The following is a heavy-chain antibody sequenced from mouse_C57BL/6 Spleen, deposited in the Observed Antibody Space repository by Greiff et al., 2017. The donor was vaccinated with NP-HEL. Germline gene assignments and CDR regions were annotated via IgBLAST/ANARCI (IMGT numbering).Heavy chain of an antibody. CDR3: ARRVCGVGDAMDY. D-gene: IGHD1-1*01. Sequence: DVHLVESGGGLVQPGGSLKLSCAASGFTFSDYGMAWVRQAPRKGPEWVAFISNLAYSIYYADTVTGRFTISRENAKNTLYLEMSSLRSEDTAMYYCARRVCGVGDAMDYWGQGTSVTVSS. J-gene: IGHJ4*01. CDR2: ISNLAYSI. CDR1: GFTFSDYG. V-gene: IGHV5-15*01.